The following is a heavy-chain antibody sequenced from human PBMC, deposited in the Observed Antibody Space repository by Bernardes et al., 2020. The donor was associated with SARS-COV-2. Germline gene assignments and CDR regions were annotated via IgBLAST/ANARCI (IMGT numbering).Heavy chain of an antibody. V-gene: IGHV3-74*01. D-gene: IGHD3-3*01. J-gene: IGHJ4*02. CDR3: AKSAFPGDNDSWSGYPFDS. CDR2: INPDGNTK. CDR1: GFTFSSSW. Sequence: GGSLRLSCAASGFTFSSSWMHWVRQAPGKGLMWVSRINPDGNTKTYADSVKGRFTISRDNAKNALYLQMNSLGADDTAVYYCAKSAFPGDNDSWSGYPFDSWGQGTLVTVSS.